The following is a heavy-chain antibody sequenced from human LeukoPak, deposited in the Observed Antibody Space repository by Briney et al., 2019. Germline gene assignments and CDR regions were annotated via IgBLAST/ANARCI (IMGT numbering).Heavy chain of an antibody. J-gene: IGHJ4*02. CDR2: ISTSSSYI. D-gene: IGHD3-10*01. Sequence: GGSLRLSCAASGFTFSSYSMNWVRQAPGKGLEWVSFISTSSSYIYYADSVKGRFTISRDNARNSLYLQMDSLRVEDTAVYYCVRDYGSGSSDIDYWGQGTLVTVSS. CDR1: GFTFSSYS. CDR3: VRDYGSGSSDIDY. V-gene: IGHV3-21*01.